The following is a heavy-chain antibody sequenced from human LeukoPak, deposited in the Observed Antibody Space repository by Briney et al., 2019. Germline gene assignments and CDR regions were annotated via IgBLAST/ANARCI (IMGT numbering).Heavy chain of an antibody. Sequence: SETLSLTCTVSGGYISSYYWSWIRQPPGEGLEWIGYVYYTGSTNYNPSLNSRVTMSVDTSKNQFSLKLSSVTAADTAVYYCARSRIVLADSLDPWGQGTLVTVSS. CDR2: VYYTGST. CDR1: GGYISSYY. J-gene: IGHJ5*02. CDR3: ARSRIVLADSLDP. D-gene: IGHD6-19*01. V-gene: IGHV4-59*12.